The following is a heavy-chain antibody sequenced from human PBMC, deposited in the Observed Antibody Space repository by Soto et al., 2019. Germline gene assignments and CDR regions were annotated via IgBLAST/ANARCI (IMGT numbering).Heavy chain of an antibody. Sequence: PSETLSLTCTVVGSSISGYYWSWIRQPAGKGLEWIGRIYTSGSTNYNPSLKSRVTMSVDTSKNQFSLKRSSVTAADTSVYYCATDSYSQGTHSYYGMDVWGQGTTVTVSS. V-gene: IGHV4-4*07. CDR3: ATDSYSQGTHSYYGMDV. J-gene: IGHJ6*02. CDR1: GSSISGYY. D-gene: IGHD5-18*01. CDR2: IYTSGST.